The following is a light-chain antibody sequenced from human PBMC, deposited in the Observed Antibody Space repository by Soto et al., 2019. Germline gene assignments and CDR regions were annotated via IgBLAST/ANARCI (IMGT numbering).Light chain of an antibody. J-gene: IGKJ2*01. Sequence: IQLTQSPSSLSASVGDRVTITCRASQGMSSYLVWYQQKPGKAPKLLIYAASTLHSGVPSRFSVSGSGTDFTLNLSSLQPADFATYYCQQLRSYPPMYAFGQGTKLEIK. CDR1: QGMSSY. CDR2: AAS. V-gene: IGKV1-9*01. CDR3: QQLRSYPPMYA.